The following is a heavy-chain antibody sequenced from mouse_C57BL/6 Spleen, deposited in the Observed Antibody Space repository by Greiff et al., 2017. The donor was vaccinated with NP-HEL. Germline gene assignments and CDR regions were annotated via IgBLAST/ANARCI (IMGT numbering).Heavy chain of an antibody. CDR1: GFTFSDAW. J-gene: IGHJ3*01. V-gene: IGHV6-6*01. D-gene: IGHD1-2*01. CDR3: TRRLTQAWFAY. CDR2: IRHKANNHAT. Sequence: EVQVVESGGGLVQPGGSMKLSCAASGFTFSDAWMDWVRQSPEKGLEWVAEIRHKANNHATYYAESVKGRFTIARDDSKSSVYLQMNSLRAEDTGIYYCTRRLTQAWFAYWGQGTLVTVSA.